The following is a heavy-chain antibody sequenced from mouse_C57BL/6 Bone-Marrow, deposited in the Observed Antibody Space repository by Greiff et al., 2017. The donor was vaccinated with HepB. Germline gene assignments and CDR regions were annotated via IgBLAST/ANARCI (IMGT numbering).Heavy chain of an antibody. J-gene: IGHJ1*03. Sequence: VQLQQPGAELVRPGSSVKLSCKASGYTFTSYWMHWVKQRPIQGLEWIGNIDPSNSETHYNQKFKDKATLTVDKSSSTAYMQLSSLTSEDSAVYYCARVVGGGYTWYFDVWGTGTTVTVSS. D-gene: IGHD1-1*02. V-gene: IGHV1-52*01. CDR1: GYTFTSYW. CDR2: IDPSNSET. CDR3: ARVVGGGYTWYFDV.